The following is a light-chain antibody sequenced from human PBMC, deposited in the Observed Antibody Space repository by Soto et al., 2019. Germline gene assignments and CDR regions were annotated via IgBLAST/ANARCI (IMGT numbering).Light chain of an antibody. Sequence: QSVLTQPPSVSGAPGQRVTISCTGSSSNIGAGYDVHWYQQLPETAPKLLISGNSDRPSGVPDRFSASKSGTSASLAITVLQAEDEADYYCQSYDSSLSGVVFGGGTKVTVL. CDR3: QSYDSSLSGVV. CDR2: GNS. J-gene: IGLJ2*01. V-gene: IGLV1-40*01. CDR1: SSNIGAGYD.